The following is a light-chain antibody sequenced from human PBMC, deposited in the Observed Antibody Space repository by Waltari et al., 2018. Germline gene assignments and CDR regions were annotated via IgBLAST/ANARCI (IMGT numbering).Light chain of an antibody. CDR2: EDN. J-gene: IGLJ2*01. CDR1: ISDVGTYNL. V-gene: IGLV2-23*02. CDR3: CTYVGRTTFHVT. Sequence: QSALTQPASVSGSPGQSITISCTGTISDVGTYNLVSLYQQHPGKAPNLIIYEDNKRPSGVSDRLSGSKSGNTASLTISGLQAEDEADYYCCTYVGRTTFHVTFGGGTKLTVL.